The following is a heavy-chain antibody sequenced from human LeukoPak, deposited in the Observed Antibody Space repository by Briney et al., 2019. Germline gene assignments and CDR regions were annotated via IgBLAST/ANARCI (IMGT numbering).Heavy chain of an antibody. CDR2: ISAYNGNT. J-gene: IGHJ4*02. CDR3: ARDEYYDFWSGYYNGLYYFDY. D-gene: IGHD3-3*01. CDR1: GYTFTSYG. Sequence: ASVKVSCKASGYTFTSYGISWVRQAPGQGLEWMGWISAYNGNTNYAQKLQGRVTVTTDTSTSTAYMELRSLRSDDTAVYYCARDEYYDFWSGYYNGLYYFDYWGQGTLVTVSS. V-gene: IGHV1-18*01.